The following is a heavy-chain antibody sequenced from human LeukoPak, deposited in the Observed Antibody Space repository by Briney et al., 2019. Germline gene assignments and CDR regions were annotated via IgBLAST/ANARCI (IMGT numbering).Heavy chain of an antibody. Sequence: ASVKVSCKASGYTFTSYDINWVRQATGQGLEWMGWMNPNSGNTGYAQKFQGRVTMTRNTSISTAYMELSSLRSEDTAVYYCARVLHGQYYYYGMDVWGQGTTVTVSS. J-gene: IGHJ6*02. V-gene: IGHV1-8*01. CDR1: GYTFTSYD. D-gene: IGHD5-24*01. CDR3: ARVLHGQYYYYGMDV. CDR2: MNPNSGNT.